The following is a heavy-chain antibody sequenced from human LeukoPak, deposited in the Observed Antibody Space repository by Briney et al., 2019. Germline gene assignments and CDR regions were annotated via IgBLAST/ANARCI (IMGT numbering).Heavy chain of an antibody. CDR3: APQQLPYYYGMDV. V-gene: IGHV3-7*01. J-gene: IGHJ6*02. Sequence: PGGSLRLSCEGSGFTFSNYWMGWVRQAPGKGLQWVANIKTDGSEKYYADSVKGRFTISRDNSKNTLYLQMNSLRAEDTAVYYCAPQQLPYYYGMDVWGQGTTVTVSS. CDR1: GFTFSNYW. D-gene: IGHD6-13*01. CDR2: IKTDGSEK.